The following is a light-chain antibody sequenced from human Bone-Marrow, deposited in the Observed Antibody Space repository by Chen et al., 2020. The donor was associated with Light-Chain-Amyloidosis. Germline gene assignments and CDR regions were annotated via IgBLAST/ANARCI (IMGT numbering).Light chain of an antibody. J-gene: IGLJ3*02. CDR2: YKSDAVK. CDR3: MIGDPSAWV. V-gene: IGLV5-45*02. CDR1: SGINVGTYR. Sequence: QAVLTQPSSLSASPGASASLPCTLRSGINVGTYRIYWYQQKPGRPPQYLLRYKSDAVKQQGRGGPSRFAGCEDGSASAGILLISGLRSGDEADYYCMIGDPSAWVFGGGTKLTVL.